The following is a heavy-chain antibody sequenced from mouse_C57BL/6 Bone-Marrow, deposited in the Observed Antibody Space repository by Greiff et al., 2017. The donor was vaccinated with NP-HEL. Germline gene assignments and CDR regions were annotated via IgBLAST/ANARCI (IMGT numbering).Heavy chain of an antibody. Sequence: VQLQQSGAELVKPGASVKLSCKVSGYTFTEYTIHWVKQRSGQGLEWIGWFYPGSGSIKYNEKFKGKATLTVDTSSSTAYMQLSSLTSEDSAVYYCARGGDYAMDYWGQGTSVTVSS. CDR2: FYPGSGSI. J-gene: IGHJ4*01. V-gene: IGHV1-62-2*01. CDR1: GYTFTEYT. CDR3: ARGGDYAMDY.